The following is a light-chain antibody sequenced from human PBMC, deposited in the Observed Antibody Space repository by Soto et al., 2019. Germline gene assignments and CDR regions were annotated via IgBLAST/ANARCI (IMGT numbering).Light chain of an antibody. CDR1: QSVSSN. CDR3: HQSNNWPPLT. J-gene: IGKJ4*01. CDR2: GAS. Sequence: EIVMTQSPATLSVSPGERATLSCRASQSVSSNLAWYQQKPGQAPRLLIYGASTRATGIPARFSGSGSGTAFTLTIGSLLSEDSAVYYCHQSNNWPPLTFGGGTKVEIK. V-gene: IGKV3-15*01.